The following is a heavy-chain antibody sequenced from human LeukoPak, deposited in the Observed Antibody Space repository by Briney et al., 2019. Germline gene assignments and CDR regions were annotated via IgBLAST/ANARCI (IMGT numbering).Heavy chain of an antibody. CDR3: ARDPRDYYDSSGYDY. CDR2: INGNGGSI. V-gene: IGHV3-23*01. Sequence: GGSLRLSCAASGFTFSSYAMNWVRQAPGKGLEWVSIINGNGGSINYADSVKGRFTISRDNAKNSLYLQMNSLRAEDTAVYYCARDPRDYYDSSGYDYWGQGTLVTVSS. CDR1: GFTFSSYA. D-gene: IGHD3-22*01. J-gene: IGHJ4*02.